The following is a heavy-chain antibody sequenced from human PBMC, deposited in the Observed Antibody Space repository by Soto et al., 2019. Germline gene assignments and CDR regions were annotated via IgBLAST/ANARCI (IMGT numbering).Heavy chain of an antibody. J-gene: IGHJ4*02. CDR2: INHSGST. Sequence: QVQLQQWGAGLLKPSETLSLTCAVYGGSFSGYYWSWIRQPPGKGLEWIGEINHSGSTNYNPSLKSRVTISVDTSKNQFSLKLSSVTAADTAVYYCANLEPPIYYFDYWGQGTLVTVSS. V-gene: IGHV4-34*01. CDR1: GGSFSGYY. CDR3: ANLEPPIYYFDY.